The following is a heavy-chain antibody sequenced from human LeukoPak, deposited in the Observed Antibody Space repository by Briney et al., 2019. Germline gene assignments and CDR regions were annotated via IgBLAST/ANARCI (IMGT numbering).Heavy chain of an antibody. D-gene: IGHD4-17*01. V-gene: IGHV3-23*01. CDR3: AKEPTTVTYYRPRFDL. CDR1: GFTFNTYW. J-gene: IGHJ2*01. CDR2: ISGSDGST. Sequence: PGRSLRLSCAASGFTFNTYWMSWVRQAPGKGLEWVSAISGSDGSTYYADSVKGRFTISRDNSKNTLYLQMNSLRAEDTAVYYCAKEPTTVTYYRPRFDLWGRGTLVTVSS.